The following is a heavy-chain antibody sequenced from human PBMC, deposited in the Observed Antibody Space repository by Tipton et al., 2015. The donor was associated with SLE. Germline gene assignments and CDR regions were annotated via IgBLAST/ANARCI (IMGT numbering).Heavy chain of an antibody. Sequence: SLRLSCAASGFTFSSYALHWVRQAPGKGLEYVSAISSKGTTYYANSVKGRFTISRDNAKNSLYLQMNSLRGEDTAVYYCARDPFSIPDYWGQGTLVTVSS. CDR2: ISSKGTT. V-gene: IGHV3-64*01. CDR1: GFTFSSYA. CDR3: ARDPFSIPDY. J-gene: IGHJ4*02. D-gene: IGHD3-3*02.